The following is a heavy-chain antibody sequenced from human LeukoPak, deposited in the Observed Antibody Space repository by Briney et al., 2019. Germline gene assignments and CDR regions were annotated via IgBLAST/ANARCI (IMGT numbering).Heavy chain of an antibody. J-gene: IGHJ6*02. V-gene: IGHV3-43*02. CDR2: ISGDGART. D-gene: IGHD4-11*01. Sequence: GGSLRLSCAASGFSFDHYAMHWVRQAPGKGLEWVSFISGDGARTEYADSVKGRFTIYRDSSKNSLYLQMNSLRTEDTALYYCAKDRHSYYFYGMDVWGQGTTVTVSS. CDR3: AKDRHSYYFYGMDV. CDR1: GFSFDHYA.